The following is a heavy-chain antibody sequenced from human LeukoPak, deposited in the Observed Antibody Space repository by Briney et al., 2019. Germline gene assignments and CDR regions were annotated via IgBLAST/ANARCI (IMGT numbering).Heavy chain of an antibody. J-gene: IGHJ4*02. CDR1: GGSINSYY. D-gene: IGHD3-22*01. V-gene: IGHV4-59*08. CDR3: ARTLDSSGSPHFDY. CDR2: IYYSGST. Sequence: PSETLSLTCTVSGGSINSYYWSWIRQPPGKGLEWIGYIYYSGSTNYNPSLKSRVTISVDTSKNQFSLKLSSVTAADTAVYYCARTLDSSGSPHFDYWGQGTLVTVSS.